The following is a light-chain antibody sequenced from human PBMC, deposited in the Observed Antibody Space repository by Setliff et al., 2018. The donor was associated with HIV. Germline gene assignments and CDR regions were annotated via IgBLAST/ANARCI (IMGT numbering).Light chain of an antibody. Sequence: QSVLTQPASVSGSPGQSITFSCTGTSSDVGGYNYVSWYQQHPGKAPKLMIYDVSNRPSGVSNRFSGSKSGNTASLIISGLQPEDEADYYCSSYTNTPLYVFGTGTKVTVL. J-gene: IGLJ1*01. V-gene: IGLV2-14*03. CDR3: SSYTNTPLYV. CDR1: SSDVGGYNY. CDR2: DVS.